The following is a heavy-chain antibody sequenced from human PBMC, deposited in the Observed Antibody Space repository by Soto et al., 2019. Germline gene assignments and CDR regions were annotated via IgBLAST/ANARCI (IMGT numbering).Heavy chain of an antibody. J-gene: IGHJ4*02. CDR1: GGYISGGYYS. CDR2: IYNSGST. CDR3: ARASPYGDYALDY. D-gene: IGHD4-17*01. Sequence: PSETLSLTCAVSGGYISGGYYSWSWIRQPPGKGLEWIGFIYNSGSTYYNSSLKSRVTISVDTSKNQFSLKLRSVTAADTAVYYCARASPYGDYALDYWGQGTLVTVSS. V-gene: IGHV4-30-2*01.